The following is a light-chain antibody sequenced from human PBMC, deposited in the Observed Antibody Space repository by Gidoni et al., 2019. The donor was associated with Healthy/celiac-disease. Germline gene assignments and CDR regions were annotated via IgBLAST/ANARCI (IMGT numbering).Light chain of an antibody. CDR1: QSVSSSY. CDR3: QQYGSSSWT. V-gene: IGKV3-20*01. CDR2: GAS. J-gene: IGKJ1*01. Sequence: ELVLTQSQGTLSLSPGERATLSCRPSQSVSSSYLAWYQQKPGQAPRLLIYGASSRATGIPDRFSGSGSGTDFTLTISRLEPEDFAVYYCQQYGSSSWTFGQGTKVEIK.